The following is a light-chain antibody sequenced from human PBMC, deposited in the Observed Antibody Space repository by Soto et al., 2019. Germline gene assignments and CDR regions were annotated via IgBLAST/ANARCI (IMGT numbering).Light chain of an antibody. V-gene: IGKV1-17*01. CDR3: QQYNTFWT. J-gene: IGKJ1*01. Sequence: DLQLTHSPSSLSACVEACVTITCSASQGIRSDLGWYQQKPGKAPKRLIYAASSLQSGVPSRFSGSGSGTEFTLTINGLLPDDFVTYYCQQYNTFWTFGQGTKVDI. CDR1: QGIRSD. CDR2: AAS.